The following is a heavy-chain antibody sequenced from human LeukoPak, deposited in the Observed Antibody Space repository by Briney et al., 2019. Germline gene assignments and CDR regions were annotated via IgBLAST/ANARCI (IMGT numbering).Heavy chain of an antibody. CDR3: ARVYGFLGPYYFDY. J-gene: IGHJ4*02. D-gene: IGHD3-3*01. V-gene: IGHV3-7*05. CDR1: GFTFSSYC. Sequence: PGGSLGLSCAASGFTFSSYCMSWVRQAPGKGLEWVANIKQDGSDKYYVDSVKGRFTISRDNAKNSLYLPMNSLRAEDTAVYYCARVYGFLGPYYFDYWGQGTLVTVSS. CDR2: IKQDGSDK.